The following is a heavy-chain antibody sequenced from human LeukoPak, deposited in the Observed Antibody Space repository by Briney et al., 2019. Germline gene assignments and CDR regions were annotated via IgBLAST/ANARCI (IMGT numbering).Heavy chain of an antibody. CDR1: GDSPRSFQ. CDR3: ARVMGTGVIDHAFDI. J-gene: IGHJ3*02. Sequence: SETLSLTFSVSGDSPRSFQWSWIRQSPGKGLEWIGYIYYTGATEYNPSLKSRVTISIDTSKNRFSLKLISVTAADTAVYFCARVMGTGVIDHAFDIWGQGTMVTVSS. CDR2: IYYTGAT. V-gene: IGHV4-59*01. D-gene: IGHD2-21*01.